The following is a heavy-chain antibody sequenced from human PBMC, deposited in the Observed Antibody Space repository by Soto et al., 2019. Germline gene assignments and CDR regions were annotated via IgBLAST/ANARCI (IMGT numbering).Heavy chain of an antibody. J-gene: IGHJ4*02. V-gene: IGHV2-5*02. CDR3: AHRVLRTVFGLVTTTAIYFDF. D-gene: IGHD3-3*01. Sequence: QITLNESGPTVVRPTETLTLTCRFSGFSLTTRGVGVGWIRQSPGKAPEWLALIYWDDDKRYSASLKSRLTITKGTSKNKVVLTVSDLDPTDTATYYCAHRVLRTVFGLVTTTAIYFDFWGQGTPVAVSS. CDR2: IYWDDDK. CDR1: GFSLTTRGVG.